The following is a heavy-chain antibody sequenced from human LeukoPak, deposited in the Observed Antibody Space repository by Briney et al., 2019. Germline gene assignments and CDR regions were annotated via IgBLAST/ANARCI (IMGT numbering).Heavy chain of an antibody. D-gene: IGHD2-21*01. CDR3: ARDLIPDY. CDR2: IGSGSKTI. Sequence: GGSLRLSCAASGFTFSSYSMNWVRQAPGKGLEWISYIGSGSKTIYYADSVKGRFTISRDNGKSSLYLQMNSLRDEDTAVYYCARDLIPDYWGQGTLVTVSS. V-gene: IGHV3-48*02. J-gene: IGHJ4*02. CDR1: GFTFSSYS.